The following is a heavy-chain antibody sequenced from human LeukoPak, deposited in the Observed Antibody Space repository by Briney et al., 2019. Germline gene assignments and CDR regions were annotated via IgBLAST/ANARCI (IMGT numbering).Heavy chain of an antibody. J-gene: IGHJ4*02. CDR2: ISATGGGT. CDR1: GFTFSSYA. Sequence: GGSLRLSCAASGFTFSSYAMTWVRQAPGKGLEWVSSISATGGGTYYADSVKGRFTISRDNSENTLFLQMNSLRAEDTAVYYCAKDWGGSGLLYHFDYWGQGTLVTVSS. D-gene: IGHD2-15*01. V-gene: IGHV3-23*01. CDR3: AKDWGGSGLLYHFDY.